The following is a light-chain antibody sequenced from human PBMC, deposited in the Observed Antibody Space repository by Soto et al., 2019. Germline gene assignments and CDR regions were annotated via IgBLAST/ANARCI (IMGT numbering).Light chain of an antibody. CDR3: QQYSQWPLT. CDR1: QSVTSN. V-gene: IGKV3-15*01. J-gene: IGKJ4*01. Sequence: EIVMTQSPATLSVSPGKRATLSCRASQSVTSNLAWYQQKPGQAPRLLMYGVSTRATGIPARFGGSGSATEFTLTISSLLSEDFAVYYCQQYSQWPLTFGGGTKVEIK. CDR2: GVS.